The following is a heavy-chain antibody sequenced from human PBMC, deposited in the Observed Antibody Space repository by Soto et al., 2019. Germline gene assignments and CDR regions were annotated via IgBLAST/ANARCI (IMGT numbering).Heavy chain of an antibody. V-gene: IGHV3-23*01. CDR2: ISGSGVST. Sequence: GGSLRLSCAASGFTFSSYAMSWVREAPGKGLEWVSAISGSGVSTYYADSVKGRFTISRDNSKNTLYLQMNSLRAEDTAVYYCAKDRIAARAGYFDYWGQGTLVTVSS. CDR1: GFTFSSYA. D-gene: IGHD6-6*01. J-gene: IGHJ4*02. CDR3: AKDRIAARAGYFDY.